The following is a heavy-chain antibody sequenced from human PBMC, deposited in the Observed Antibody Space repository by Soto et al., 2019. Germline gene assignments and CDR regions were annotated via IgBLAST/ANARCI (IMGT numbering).Heavy chain of an antibody. Sequence: PGESLKISCKGSGYSFTSYWIGWVRQMPGKGLEWMGIIYPGDSDTRYSPSFQGQVTISADKSISTAYLQWSSLKASDTAMYYCVRWTPDFWSGYYISRWFDPWGQGTLVTVSS. CDR1: GYSFTSYW. V-gene: IGHV5-51*01. CDR3: VRWTPDFWSGYYISRWFDP. J-gene: IGHJ5*02. CDR2: IYPGDSDT. D-gene: IGHD3-3*01.